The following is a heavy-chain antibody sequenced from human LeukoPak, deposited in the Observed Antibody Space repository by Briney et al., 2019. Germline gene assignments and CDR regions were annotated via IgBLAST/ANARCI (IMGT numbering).Heavy chain of an antibody. CDR2: IIPIFGTA. D-gene: IGHD6-6*01. V-gene: IGHV1-69*01. J-gene: IGHJ4*02. CDR1: GGTFSSYA. CDR3: AREYSSSPAVGY. Sequence: VKVSCKASGGTFSSYAISWVRQAPGQGLEWMGGIIPIFGTANYAQKFQGRVTITADESTSTAYMELSSLRSEDTAVYYCAREYSSSPAVGYWGQGTLVTVSS.